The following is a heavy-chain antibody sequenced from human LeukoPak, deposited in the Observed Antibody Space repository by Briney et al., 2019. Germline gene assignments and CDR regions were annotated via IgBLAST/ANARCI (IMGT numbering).Heavy chain of an antibody. Sequence: SETLSLTCTVSGGSISSYYWSWIRQPAGKGLEWIGRIYTSGSTNYNPSLKSRVTMSVDTSKNQFSLKLSSVTAADTAVYYCARGNHGDYDEGSQLNWFGPWGQGTLVTVSS. V-gene: IGHV4-4*07. CDR2: IYTSGST. CDR1: GGSISSYY. D-gene: IGHD4-17*01. CDR3: ARGNHGDYDEGSQLNWFGP. J-gene: IGHJ5*02.